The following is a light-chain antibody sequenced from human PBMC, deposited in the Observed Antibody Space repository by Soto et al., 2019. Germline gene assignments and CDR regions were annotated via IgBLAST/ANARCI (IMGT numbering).Light chain of an antibody. Sequence: QSALTQPASVSGSPGQSITISCTGTSSDVGDYNLVSWYQQHPGKAPKLIFYEGTKRPSGVSNRLSGSKSGNTASLTISGLQAEDEADYYCCSYAGSSSVVFGGGTKVTVL. CDR2: EGT. CDR1: SSDVGDYNL. CDR3: CSYAGSSSVV. J-gene: IGLJ2*01. V-gene: IGLV2-23*01.